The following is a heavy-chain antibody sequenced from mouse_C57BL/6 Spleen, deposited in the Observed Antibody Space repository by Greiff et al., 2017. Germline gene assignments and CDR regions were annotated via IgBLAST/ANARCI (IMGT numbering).Heavy chain of an antibody. CDR1: GYTFPGYW. J-gene: IGHJ2*01. D-gene: IGHD3-2*02. CDR3: ERSMRGQLRPQDY. CDR2: FFPGSGSN. Sequence: QVQLQQSGAELMKPGASVKLSCKVTGYTFPGYWIEWVQQRPGNGLEWIGEFFPGSGSNNTIEKFKGKATFTADTSSNTAYMELSSLTTEDSAIYYCERSMRGQLRPQDYWGQGTTLTVSS. V-gene: IGHV1-9*01.